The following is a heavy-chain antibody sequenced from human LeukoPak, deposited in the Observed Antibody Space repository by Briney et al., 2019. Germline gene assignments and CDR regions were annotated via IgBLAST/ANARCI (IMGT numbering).Heavy chain of an antibody. V-gene: IGHV4-39*01. CDR1: GGSISSSSYY. CDR3: ARRAIPRIAAAGGGWFDP. CDR2: IYYSGST. Sequence: SETLSLTCTVSGGSISSSSYYWGWIRQPPGKGLEWIGSIYYSGSTYYNPSLKSRVTISVDTSKNQFSLKLSSVTAADTAVYYCARRAIPRIAAAGGGWFDPWGQGTLVTVSS. J-gene: IGHJ5*02. D-gene: IGHD6-13*01.